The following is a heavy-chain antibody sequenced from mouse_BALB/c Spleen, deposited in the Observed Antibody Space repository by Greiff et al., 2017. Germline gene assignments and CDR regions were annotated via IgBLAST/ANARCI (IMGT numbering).Heavy chain of an antibody. CDR3: ARGDYYGSSWYFDV. Sequence: VKLMESGPGLVAPSQSLSITCTVSGFSLTGYGVNWVRQPPGKGLEWLGMIWGDGSTDYNSALKSRLSISKDNSKSQVFLKMNSLQTDDTARYYCARGDYYGSSWYFDVWGAGTTVTVSS. D-gene: IGHD1-1*01. CDR1: GFSLTGYG. V-gene: IGHV2-6-7*01. J-gene: IGHJ1*01. CDR2: IWGDGST.